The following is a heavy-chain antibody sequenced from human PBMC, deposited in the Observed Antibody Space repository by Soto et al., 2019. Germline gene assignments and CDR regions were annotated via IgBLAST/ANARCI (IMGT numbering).Heavy chain of an antibody. CDR1: GGSISSGGYS. Sequence: SETLSLTCAVSGGSISSGGYSWSWIRQPPGKGLEWIGYIYHSGSTYYNPSFKSRVTMSIDTSRNHFSLNLQSATAADTALYYCAREAGENWTYEAHWGPGTLVTVSS. J-gene: IGHJ1*01. CDR2: IYHSGST. CDR3: AREAGENWTYEAH. V-gene: IGHV4-30-2*01. D-gene: IGHD1-7*01.